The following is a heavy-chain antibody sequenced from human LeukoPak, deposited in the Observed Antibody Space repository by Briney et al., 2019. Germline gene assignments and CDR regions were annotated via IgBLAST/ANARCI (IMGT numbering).Heavy chain of an antibody. Sequence: GGSLRLSCAASGFTFSSYAMSWVRQAPGKGLEWVSSISGSGGSTYYADSVKGRFTISRDNSKNTLYLQMNSLRAEDTAVYYCAKDLGIRLYNYYGMDVWGQGTTVTVSS. J-gene: IGHJ6*02. CDR1: GFTFSSYA. V-gene: IGHV3-23*01. D-gene: IGHD7-27*01. CDR2: ISGSGGST. CDR3: AKDLGIRLYNYYGMDV.